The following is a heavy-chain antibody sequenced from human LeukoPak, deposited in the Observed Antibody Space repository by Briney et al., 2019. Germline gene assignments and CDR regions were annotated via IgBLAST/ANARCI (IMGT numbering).Heavy chain of an antibody. CDR3: ASTPSWGSAYFDY. Sequence: GGSLRLSCAASGFTFSDYYMSWIRQAPGKGLEWVSVIYSGGSTYYADSVKGRFTISRDNSKNTLYLQMNSLRAEDTAVYYCASTPSWGSAYFDYWGQGTLVTISS. D-gene: IGHD7-27*01. CDR2: IYSGGST. J-gene: IGHJ4*02. CDR1: GFTFSDYY. V-gene: IGHV3-53*01.